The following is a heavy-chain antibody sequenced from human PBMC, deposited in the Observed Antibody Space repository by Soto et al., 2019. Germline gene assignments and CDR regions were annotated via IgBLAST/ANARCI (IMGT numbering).Heavy chain of an antibody. D-gene: IGHD3-3*01. V-gene: IGHV3-23*01. CDR2: IVHNGDNT. CDR3: ARERITIFGVVIRYFDY. Sequence: HHGGSLRLSFAASGFTFNDSGIHWVRQAPGKGLHWVSAIVHNGDNTYYADSGKGRFTISRDNSKNTLYLQMNSLRAEDTAVYYCARERITIFGVVIRYFDYWGQGKRVNGAS. J-gene: IGHJ4*02. CDR1: GFTFNDSG.